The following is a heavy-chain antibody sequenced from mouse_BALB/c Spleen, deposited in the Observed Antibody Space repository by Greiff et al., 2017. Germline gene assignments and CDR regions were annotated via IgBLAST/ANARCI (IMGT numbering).Heavy chain of an antibody. CDR2: ISYSGST. J-gene: IGHJ3*01. CDR3: ARGNGFAY. V-gene: IGHV3-2*02. Sequence: EVKLEESGPGLVKPSQSLSLTCTVTGYSITSDYAWNWIRQFPGNKLEWMGYISYSGSTSYNPSLKSRISITRDTSKNQFFLQLNSVTTEDTATYYCARGNGFAYWGQGTLVTVSA. CDR1: GYSITSDYA.